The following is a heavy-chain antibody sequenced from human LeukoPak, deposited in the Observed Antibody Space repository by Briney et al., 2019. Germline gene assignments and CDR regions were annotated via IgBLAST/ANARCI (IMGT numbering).Heavy chain of an antibody. CDR2: ISSSSSTI. Sequence: GGSLRLSCAASGFTFSSYSMNWVRQAPGKGLEWVSYISSSSSTIYYADSVKGRFTISKDNAKNSLYLQMNSLRAEDTAVYYCATGTLGGWHYFDYWGQGTLVTVSS. CDR1: GFTFSSYS. CDR3: ATGTLGGWHYFDY. J-gene: IGHJ4*02. V-gene: IGHV3-48*01. D-gene: IGHD2-15*01.